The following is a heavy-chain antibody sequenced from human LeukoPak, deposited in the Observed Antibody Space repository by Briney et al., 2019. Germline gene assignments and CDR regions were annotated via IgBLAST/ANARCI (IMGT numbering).Heavy chain of an antibody. Sequence: GESLKISCKGSGYSFTSYWTGWVRQMPGKGLEGMGIIYPGDSDTRYSPSFQGQVTISADKSISTAYLQWSSLKASDTAMYYCARHSYYGSGSYYYYYMDVWGKGTTVTVSS. J-gene: IGHJ6*03. D-gene: IGHD3-10*01. V-gene: IGHV5-51*01. CDR3: ARHSYYGSGSYYYYYMDV. CDR2: IYPGDSDT. CDR1: GYSFTSYW.